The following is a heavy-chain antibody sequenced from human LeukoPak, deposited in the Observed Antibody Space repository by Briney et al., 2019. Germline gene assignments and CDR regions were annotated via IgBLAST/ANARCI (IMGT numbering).Heavy chain of an antibody. Sequence: RASVKVSCTASGYTFTSYDINWVRQATGQGLEWMGWMNPNSGNTGYAQKFQGRVTMTRNTSISTAYMELSSLRSEDTAVYYCARGRRGVVVPGPWGQGTLVTVSS. D-gene: IGHD2-2*01. CDR3: ARGRRGVVVPGP. J-gene: IGHJ5*02. CDR1: GYTFTSYD. V-gene: IGHV1-8*01. CDR2: MNPNSGNT.